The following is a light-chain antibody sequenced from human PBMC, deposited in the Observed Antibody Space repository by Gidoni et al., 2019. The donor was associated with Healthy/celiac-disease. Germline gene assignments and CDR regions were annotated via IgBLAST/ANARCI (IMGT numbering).Light chain of an antibody. CDR3: PQYNNWPYS. CDR2: GAS. J-gene: IGKJ2*03. CDR1: PSVSSN. V-gene: IGKV3-15*01. Sequence: EIVMTQSPATLSVSPGERATLSCRASPSVSSNLAWYQQKPGQAPRLRIYGASTRAPGIPARFSGSGSGTEFTLTISSLQSEDFAVYYCPQYNNWPYSFXQXTKLXIK.